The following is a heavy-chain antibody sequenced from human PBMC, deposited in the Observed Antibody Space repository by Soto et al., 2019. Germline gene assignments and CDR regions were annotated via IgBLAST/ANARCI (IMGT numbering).Heavy chain of an antibody. Sequence: SETLSLTCTVSGGSISNYYWNWIRQPPGKGLGWIGYILYSGSTNYNPSLKSRVTISVDTSKNQFSLKLSSVTAADTAVYYCARVRGPYYYDSGSYSGMDVWGQGTTVTVSS. CDR1: GGSISNYY. V-gene: IGHV4-59*01. J-gene: IGHJ6*02. D-gene: IGHD3-10*01. CDR3: ARVRGPYYYDSGSYSGMDV. CDR2: ILYSGST.